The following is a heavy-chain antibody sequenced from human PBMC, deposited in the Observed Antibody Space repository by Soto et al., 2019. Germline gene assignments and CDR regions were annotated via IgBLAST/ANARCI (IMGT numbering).Heavy chain of an antibody. J-gene: IGHJ4*02. V-gene: IGHV3-11*01. Sequence: GGSLRLSCAASGFTFSDYYMSWIRQAPGKGLEWVSYISSSGSTIYYADSVKGRFTISRDNAKNSLYLQMNSLRAEDTAVYYCASGYDYIWGGYRPAPQTDYWGQGTLVTVSS. CDR2: ISSSGSTI. D-gene: IGHD3-16*01. CDR3: ASGYDYIWGGYRPAPQTDY. CDR1: GFTFSDYY.